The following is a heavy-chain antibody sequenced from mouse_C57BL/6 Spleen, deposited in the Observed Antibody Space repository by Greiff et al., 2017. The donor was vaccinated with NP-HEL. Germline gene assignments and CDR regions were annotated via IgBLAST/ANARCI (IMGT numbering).Heavy chain of an antibody. CDR3: ALDYYGSSYYFDY. CDR1: GYTFTSYW. J-gene: IGHJ2*01. V-gene: IGHV1-64*01. D-gene: IGHD1-1*01. Sequence: QVQLQQSGAELVKPGASVKLSCKASGYTFTSYWMHWVKQRPGQGLEWIGMIHPNSGSTNYNEKFKSKATLTVDKSSSTAYMQLSSLTSEDSAVYYCALDYYGSSYYFDYWGQGTTLTVSS. CDR2: IHPNSGST.